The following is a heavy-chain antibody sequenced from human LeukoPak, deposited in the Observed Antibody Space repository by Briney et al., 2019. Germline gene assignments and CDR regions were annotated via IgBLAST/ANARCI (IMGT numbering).Heavy chain of an antibody. Sequence: ASVKVSCKASGYTFTGYYMHWVRQAPGQGLEWMGWINPNSGGTNYAQKFQGRVTMTRDTSISTAYMELSRLRSDDTAVYYCTVVWRDRVVPAAISFDPWGQGTLVTVSS. J-gene: IGHJ5*02. D-gene: IGHD2-2*01. CDR1: GYTFTGYY. V-gene: IGHV1-2*02. CDR2: INPNSGGT. CDR3: TVVWRDRVVPAAISFDP.